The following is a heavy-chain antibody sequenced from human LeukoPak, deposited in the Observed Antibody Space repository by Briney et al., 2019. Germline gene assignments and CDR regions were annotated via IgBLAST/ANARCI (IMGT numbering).Heavy chain of an antibody. CDR2: ISAYNGNT. J-gene: IGHJ2*01. V-gene: IGHV1-18*01. D-gene: IGHD6-13*01. CDR1: GYTFTSYG. Sequence: ASVKVSCKASGYTFTSYGISWVRQAPGQGLEWMGWISAYNGNTNYAQKLQGRVTMTTDTSTSTAYMELRSLRSDDTAVYYCARDVGIAAAGPLTNWYFDLWGRGTLVTVSS. CDR3: ARDVGIAAAGPLTNWYFDL.